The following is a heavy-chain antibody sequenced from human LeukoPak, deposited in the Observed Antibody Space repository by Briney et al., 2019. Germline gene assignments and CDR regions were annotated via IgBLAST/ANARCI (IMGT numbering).Heavy chain of an antibody. D-gene: IGHD3-10*01. CDR3: ARDLRPLLGSNYVYYYMDV. CDR1: GGTFSSYA. J-gene: IGHJ6*03. V-gene: IGHV1-69*06. Sequence: SVKVSCKASGGTFSSYAISWVRQAPGQGLEWMGGIIPIFGTANYAQKFQGRVTITADKSTSTAYMELSSLRSEDTAVYYCARDLRPLLGSNYVYYYMDVWGKGTTVTVSS. CDR2: IIPIFGTA.